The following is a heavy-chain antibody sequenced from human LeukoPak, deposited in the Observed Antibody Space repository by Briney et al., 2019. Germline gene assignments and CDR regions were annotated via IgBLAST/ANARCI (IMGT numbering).Heavy chain of an antibody. J-gene: IGHJ4*02. CDR1: GFTFSSYW. V-gene: IGHV3-74*01. CDR3: AAVLSGAYRSFDY. Sequence: GGSLRLSCAASGFTFSSYWMHWVRQAPGKGLDWVSRIYIDGSSTNYADSVKGRFTISRDNAKNTLYLQMNSLRAEDTAIYYCAAVLSGAYRSFDYWGQGILVTVSS. CDR2: IYIDGSST. D-gene: IGHD4-11*01.